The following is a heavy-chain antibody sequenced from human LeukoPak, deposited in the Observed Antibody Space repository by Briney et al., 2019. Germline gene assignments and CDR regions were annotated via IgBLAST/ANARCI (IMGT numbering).Heavy chain of an antibody. CDR3: ARSDQYSSSWSLDY. CDR1: GGTFSSYA. D-gene: IGHD6-13*01. CDR2: IIPIFGTA. J-gene: IGHJ4*02. Sequence: GASVKVSCKDSGGTFSSYAISWVRQAPGQGLEWMGGIIPIFGTANYAQKFQGRVTITADESTSTAYMELSSLRSEDTAVYYCARSDQYSSSWSLDYWGQGTLVTVSS. V-gene: IGHV1-69*13.